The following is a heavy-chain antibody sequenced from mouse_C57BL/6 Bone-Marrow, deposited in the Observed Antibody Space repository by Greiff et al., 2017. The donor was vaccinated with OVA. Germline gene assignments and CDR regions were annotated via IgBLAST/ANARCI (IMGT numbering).Heavy chain of an antibody. J-gene: IGHJ3*01. V-gene: IGHV1-82*01. CDR3: ASSPYRIRLAWFAY. Sequence: QVQLQQSGPELVKPGASVKISCKASGYAFSSSWMNWVKQRPGKGLEWIGRIYPGDGDTNYTGKFKGKATLTADQSSSTAYMQLSSLTSADSAVYFCASSPYRIRLAWFAYWGQGTLVTVSA. CDR2: IYPGDGDT. CDR1: GYAFSSSW. D-gene: IGHD2-12*01.